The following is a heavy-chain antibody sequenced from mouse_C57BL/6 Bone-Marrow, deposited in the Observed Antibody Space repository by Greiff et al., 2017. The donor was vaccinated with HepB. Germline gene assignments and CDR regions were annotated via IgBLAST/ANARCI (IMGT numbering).Heavy chain of an antibody. V-gene: IGHV5-17*01. D-gene: IGHD2-5*01. CDR1: GFTFRDYG. CDR2: ISSGSSTI. Sequence: EVQVVESGGGLVKPGGSLKLSCAASGFTFRDYGMHWVRQAPEKGLEWVAYISSGSSTIYYADTVKGRFTISRDNAKNTLFLQRTSLRSEDTAMYYCARTDYSNYVYAMDYWGQGTSVTVSS. J-gene: IGHJ4*01. CDR3: ARTDYSNYVYAMDY.